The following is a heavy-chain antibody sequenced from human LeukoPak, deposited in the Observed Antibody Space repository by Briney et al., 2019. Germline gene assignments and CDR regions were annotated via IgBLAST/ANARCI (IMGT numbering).Heavy chain of an antibody. CDR3: ARSRGLDYYGSGTYSGSDSDYYYYYMDV. V-gene: IGHV1-69*13. D-gene: IGHD3-10*01. Sequence: SVKVSCKASGGTFSSYAISWVRQAPGQGLEWMGGIIPIFGTANYAQKFQGRVTITADESTSTAYMELSSLRSEDTAVYYCARSRGLDYYGSGTYSGSDSDYYYYYMDVWGKGTTVTISS. J-gene: IGHJ6*03. CDR1: GGTFSSYA. CDR2: IIPIFGTA.